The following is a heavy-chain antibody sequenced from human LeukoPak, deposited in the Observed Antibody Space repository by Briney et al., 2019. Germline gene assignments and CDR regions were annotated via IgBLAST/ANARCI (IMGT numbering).Heavy chain of an antibody. D-gene: IGHD6-13*01. CDR2: ISWNSGSI. J-gene: IGHJ4*02. CDR3: AKDIGAAAAAIDFDY. V-gene: IGHV3-9*01. Sequence: PGGSLRLSCAASGFTFDDYAMHWVRQDPGKGLEWVSGISWNSGSIGYADSVKGRFTISRDNAKNSLYLQMNSLRAEDTALYYCAKDIGAAAAAIDFDYWGQGTLVTVSS. CDR1: GFTFDDYA.